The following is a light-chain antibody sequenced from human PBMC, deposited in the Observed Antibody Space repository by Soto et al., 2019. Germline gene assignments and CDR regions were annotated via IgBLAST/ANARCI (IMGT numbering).Light chain of an antibody. CDR2: EVT. J-gene: IGLJ1*01. V-gene: IGLV2-14*01. Sequence: QSVLTQPASVSGSPGQSITISCTGTSGAIGSYNRVSWYQQHPGKAPKLIIYEVTDRPSGVSNRFSGSKSGNTASLTISGLQAEDEAEYYCSSYTNITTRACVFGTGTKLTVL. CDR1: SGAIGSYNR. CDR3: SSYTNITTRACV.